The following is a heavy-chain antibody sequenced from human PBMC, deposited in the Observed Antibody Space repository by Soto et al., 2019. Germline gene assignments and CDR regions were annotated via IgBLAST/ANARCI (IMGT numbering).Heavy chain of an antibody. CDR1: GFTFSRYW. CDR2: IKQDGSEK. Sequence: EVQLVESGGGLVQPGGSLRLSCAASGFTFSRYWMSWVRQAQVKGLEWVANIKQDGSEKYYVDSVKGRFTISKDNAKNSLYLQMNSLRAEDTAVYYCARGLGYYDFWSGSEPQDAFDIWGQGTMVTVSS. D-gene: IGHD3-3*01. J-gene: IGHJ3*02. CDR3: ARGLGYYDFWSGSEPQDAFDI. V-gene: IGHV3-7*01.